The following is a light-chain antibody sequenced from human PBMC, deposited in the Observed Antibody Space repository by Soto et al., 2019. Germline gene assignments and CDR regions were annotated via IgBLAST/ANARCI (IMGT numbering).Light chain of an antibody. CDR2: GAS. V-gene: IGKV3-20*01. J-gene: IGKJ1*01. CDR1: QSVSSSY. Sequence: IVLTQSPGTLSLSPGERATLSCRASQSVSSSYLAWYQQKPGQAPRLLIYGASSRATGIPDRFSGSGSGTDFTLTIRRLEPEDFAVYYCQQYGSSGTFGQGTKLDIK. CDR3: QQYGSSGT.